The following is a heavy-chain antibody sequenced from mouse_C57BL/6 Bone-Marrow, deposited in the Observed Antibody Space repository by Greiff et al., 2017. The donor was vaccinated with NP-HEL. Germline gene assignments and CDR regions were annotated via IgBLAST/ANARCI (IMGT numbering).Heavy chain of an antibody. Sequence: EVKLEESGPGLVKPSQSLSLTCSVTGYSITSGYYWNWIRQFPGNKLEWMGYISYDGSNNYNPSLKNRISITRDTSKNQFFLKLNSVTTEDTATYYCAREGYGKDYWGQGTSVTVSS. CDR2: ISYDGSN. CDR1: GYSITSGYY. V-gene: IGHV3-6*01. CDR3: AREGYGKDY. D-gene: IGHD2-10*02. J-gene: IGHJ4*01.